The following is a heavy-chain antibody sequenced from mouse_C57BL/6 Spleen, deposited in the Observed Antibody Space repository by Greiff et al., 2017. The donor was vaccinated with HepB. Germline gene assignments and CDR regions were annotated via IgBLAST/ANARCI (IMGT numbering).Heavy chain of an antibody. V-gene: IGHV1-63*01. CDR3: ARMAAQAPYYYAMDY. CDR2: IYPGGGYT. CDR1: GYTFTNYW. Sequence: VQLQQSGAELVRPGTSVKMSCKASGYTFTNYWLGWAKQRPGHGLEWIGDIYPGGGYTNYNEKFKGKATLTADKSYSTAYMQVSSLTSEDSAIFYGARMAAQAPYYYAMDYWGQGTSVTVSS. D-gene: IGHD3-2*02. J-gene: IGHJ4*01.